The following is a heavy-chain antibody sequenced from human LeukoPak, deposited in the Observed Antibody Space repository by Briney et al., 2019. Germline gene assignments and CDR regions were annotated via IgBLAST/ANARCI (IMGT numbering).Heavy chain of an antibody. CDR1: GGSISGYY. V-gene: IGHV4-4*07. J-gene: IGHJ4*02. CDR3: TRKRWVEYYFDS. Sequence: SETLSLTCSVSGGSISGYYWTWIRQPAGKGLEWIGRIYTTGSTNYNPSLKSRVTISADTSKNQFSLKLSSVTAADTAVYYCTRKRWVEYYFDSWGQGTLVTVSS. D-gene: IGHD4-23*01. CDR2: IYTTGST.